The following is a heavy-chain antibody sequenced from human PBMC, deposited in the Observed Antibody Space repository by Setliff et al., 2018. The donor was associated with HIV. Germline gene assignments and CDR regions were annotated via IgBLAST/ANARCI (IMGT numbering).Heavy chain of an antibody. V-gene: IGHV1-18*01. J-gene: IGHJ6*03. CDR2: INTYNSQT. CDR3: ARVSLEVDYDFRQGCYYYYMDV. CDR1: GYTFTTNG. D-gene: IGHD3-22*01. Sequence: ASVKVSCKASGYTFTTNGISWVRQAPGQGLEWMGWINTYNSQTNYAHKLQGRVTMTADTSTNTAYMDLKSLRSDDTAVYYCARVSLEVDYDFRQGCYYYYMDVWGKGTTVTVSS.